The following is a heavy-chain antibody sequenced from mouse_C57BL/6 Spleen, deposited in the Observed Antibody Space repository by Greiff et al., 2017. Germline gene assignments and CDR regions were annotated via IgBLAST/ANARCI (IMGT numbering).Heavy chain of an antibody. V-gene: IGHV1-54*01. J-gene: IGHJ1*03. CDR2: INPGSGGT. D-gene: IGHD2-3*01. CDR3: ARASYDYGYFDV. CDR1: GYAFTNYL. Sequence: VQLQQSGAELVRPGTSVKVSCKASGYAFTNYLIEWVKQRPGQGLEWIGVINPGSGGTNYNEKFKGKATLTADKSSSTAYMQLSSLTSEDSAVYFCARASYDYGYFDVWGTGTTVTVSS.